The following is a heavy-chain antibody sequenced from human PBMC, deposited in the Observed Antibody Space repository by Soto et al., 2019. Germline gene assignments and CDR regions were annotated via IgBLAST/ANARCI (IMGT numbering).Heavy chain of an antibody. CDR3: ARREIQGPIDY. Sequence: SETLSLTCAVSGYSISSSNWWGWIRQPPGKGLEWIGYIYYTGTTYYNPSLKSRVTMSVDTSKNQFSMKLTSVTAVDTAVYYCARREIQGPIDYWGQGTLVTVSS. D-gene: IGHD1-26*01. CDR1: GYSISSSNW. CDR2: IYYTGTT. V-gene: IGHV4-28*01. J-gene: IGHJ4*02.